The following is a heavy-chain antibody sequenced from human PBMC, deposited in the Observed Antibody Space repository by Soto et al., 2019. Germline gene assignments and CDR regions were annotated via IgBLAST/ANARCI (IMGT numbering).Heavy chain of an antibody. J-gene: IGHJ4*02. D-gene: IGHD3-22*01. CDR1: GFSFGSSD. Sequence: GSLRLSCATSGFSFGSSDMTWVRQAPGKGLEYVSSINYSGRYMFYAGSLRGRFTVSRDNAKNSLYLQMNSLRAEDTAVYYCARKSSSDSTGYDYFDYWGQGTLVTVSS. V-gene: IGHV3-21*06. CDR3: ARKSSSDSTGYDYFDY. CDR2: INYSGRYM.